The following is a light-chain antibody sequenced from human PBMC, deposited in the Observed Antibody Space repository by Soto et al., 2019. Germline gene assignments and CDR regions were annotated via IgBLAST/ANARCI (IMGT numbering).Light chain of an antibody. CDR3: TSYTSSISVV. J-gene: IGLJ2*01. Sequence: QSALTQPASVSGSPGQSITISCTGTSSDVGGYNYVSWYQQHPGKAPKLMIYDVSNRPSGVSNRFSGSKSGTTAPLTNSGHQAEDEADYYYTSYTSSISVVFGGGTKLTVL. CDR1: SSDVGGYNY. CDR2: DVS. V-gene: IGLV2-14*01.